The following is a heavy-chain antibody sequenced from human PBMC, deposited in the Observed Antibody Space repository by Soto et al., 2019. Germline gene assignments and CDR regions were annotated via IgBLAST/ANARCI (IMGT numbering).Heavy chain of an antibody. J-gene: IGHJ3*01. CDR2: IIPILGIT. CDR3: ARENVERSFRYYDSSGPPHDAFDF. D-gene: IGHD3-22*01. CDR1: GGTFSSYT. V-gene: IGHV1-69*04. Sequence: SVKVSCKASGGTFSSYTISWVRQAPGQGLEWMGRIIPILGITNYAQKFQGRVTMTRDTSTSTAYMELSSLRSEDTAVYYCARENVERSFRYYDSSGPPHDAFDFWGQGTMVTGSS.